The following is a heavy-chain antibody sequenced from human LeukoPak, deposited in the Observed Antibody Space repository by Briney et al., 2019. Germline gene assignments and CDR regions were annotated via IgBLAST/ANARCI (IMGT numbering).Heavy chain of an antibody. CDR2: VHYSGTT. CDR1: GDSISSSTYY. V-gene: IGHV4-39*07. CDR3: ARDLADSKSY. D-gene: IGHD2-15*01. J-gene: IGHJ4*02. Sequence: SETLSLTCSVSGDSISSSTYYWGWIRQPPGKGLEWIGSVHYSGTTYYNPSLKSRVTISVDTSKNQFSLRLSSVTAADTAVYYCARDLADSKSYWGQGTLVTVSS.